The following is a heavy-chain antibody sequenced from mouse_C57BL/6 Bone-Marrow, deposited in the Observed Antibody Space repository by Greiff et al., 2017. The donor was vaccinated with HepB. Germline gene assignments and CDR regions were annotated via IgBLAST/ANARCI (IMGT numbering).Heavy chain of an antibody. CDR1: GFTFSSYT. J-gene: IGHJ2*01. CDR3: AREELTYFDY. CDR2: ISGGGGNT. V-gene: IGHV5-9*01. Sequence: DVMLVESGGGLVKPGGSLKLSCAASGFTFSSYTMSWVRQTPEKRLEWVATISGGGGNTYYPDSVKGRYTISRDKAKNTLYLQMSSLRSEDTALYYCAREELTYFDYWGKGTTLTVSS.